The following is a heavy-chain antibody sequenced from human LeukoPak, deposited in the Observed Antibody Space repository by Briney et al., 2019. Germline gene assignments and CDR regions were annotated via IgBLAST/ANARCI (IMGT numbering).Heavy chain of an antibody. V-gene: IGHV3-30*18. Sequence: PGGSLRLSCAASGFAFSSYGMPWVRQAPGKGLEWVAVISYDGSNKYYADSVKGRFTISRDNSKNTLYLQMNSLRAEDTAVYYCAKDLMAQWLVNPNYYYYYGMDVWGQGTTVTVSS. J-gene: IGHJ6*02. CDR2: ISYDGSNK. CDR3: AKDLMAQWLVNPNYYYYYGMDV. CDR1: GFAFSSYG. D-gene: IGHD6-19*01.